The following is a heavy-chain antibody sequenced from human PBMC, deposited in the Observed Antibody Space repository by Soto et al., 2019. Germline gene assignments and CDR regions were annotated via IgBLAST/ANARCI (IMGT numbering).Heavy chain of an antibody. CDR3: ARDLVWYCSGGSCYSAPYYHYGMDV. D-gene: IGHD2-15*01. CDR2: INPSGGST. J-gene: IGHJ6*02. V-gene: IGHV1-46*01. CDR1: GYTFTSYD. Sequence: ASVKVSCEASGYTFTSYDINWVRQATGQGLEWMGIINPSGGSTSYAQKFQGRVTMTRDTSTSTVYMELSSLRSEDTAVYYCARDLVWYCSGGSCYSAPYYHYGMDVWGQGTTVTVSS.